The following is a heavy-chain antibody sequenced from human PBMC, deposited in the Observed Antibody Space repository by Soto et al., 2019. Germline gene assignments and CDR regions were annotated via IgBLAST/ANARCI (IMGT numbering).Heavy chain of an antibody. V-gene: IGHV3-23*01. CDR2: ISGSGGST. CDR3: AKMSDGWYGAFHV. Sequence: EVQLLESGGALVQPGGSLRLSCAASGSTFSSYAMSWVRQAPGKGLEWVSVISGSGGSTFYADSVKGRFTISRDKSNNTLHLQMNNLRAEDTALYFCAKMSDGWYGAFHVWGQGAVVTVSS. J-gene: IGHJ3*01. D-gene: IGHD6-19*01. CDR1: GSTFSSYA.